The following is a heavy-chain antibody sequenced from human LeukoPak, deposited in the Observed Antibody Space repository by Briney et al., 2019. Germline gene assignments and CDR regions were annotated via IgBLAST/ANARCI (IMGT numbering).Heavy chain of an antibody. Sequence: SETLSLTCAVSGASITRYYWNWIPQPPGKELEWIGYISSGGSTKYNPSLKSRVTISMDTSKNQFSLKLTAATAADTAVYYCARGDDYKSTLFDYWGQGTLVTVSS. J-gene: IGHJ4*02. CDR2: ISSGGST. CDR3: ARGDDYKSTLFDY. V-gene: IGHV4-59*01. D-gene: IGHD5-12*01. CDR1: GASITRYY.